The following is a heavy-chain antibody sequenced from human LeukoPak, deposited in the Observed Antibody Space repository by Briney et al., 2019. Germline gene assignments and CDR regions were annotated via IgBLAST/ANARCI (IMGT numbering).Heavy chain of an antibody. CDR1: GASISMYH. D-gene: IGHD3-22*01. V-gene: IGHV4-59*01. CDR3: ARDARYYESSSYTFSYFDY. CDR2: IYYSGST. J-gene: IGHJ4*02. Sequence: SETLSLTCTVSGASISMYHWSWIRQTPGKGLESIGYIYYSGSTNYNAPLKSRVSISVDTSRNQFSLTVNSVTAADTAVYFCARDARYYESSSYTFSYFDYWGQGILVTVSS.